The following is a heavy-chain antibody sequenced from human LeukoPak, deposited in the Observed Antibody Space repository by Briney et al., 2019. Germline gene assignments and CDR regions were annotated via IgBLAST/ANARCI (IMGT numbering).Heavy chain of an antibody. Sequence: PSQTLSLTCAVSGGSISSGGYSWSWIRQPPGKGLEWIGYIYYSGSTNYNPSLKSRVTISVDTSKNQFSLKLSSVTAADTAVYFCARDGESGYDSGSYYFDYWGQGTLVTVSS. CDR3: ARDGESGYDSGSYYFDY. D-gene: IGHD5-12*01. CDR2: IYYSGST. V-gene: IGHV4-61*08. J-gene: IGHJ4*02. CDR1: GGSISSGGYS.